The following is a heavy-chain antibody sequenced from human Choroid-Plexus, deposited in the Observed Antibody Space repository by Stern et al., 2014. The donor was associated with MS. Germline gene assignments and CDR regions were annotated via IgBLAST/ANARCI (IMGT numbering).Heavy chain of an antibody. CDR2: ATDDESRT. V-gene: IGHV3-30*02. J-gene: IGHJ6*02. CDR3: AKNQVPGSADLRTYGMDV. D-gene: IGHD2-2*01. CDR1: GFSFSRYD. Sequence: VQLVQSGGRVIQPGGSLRLSCAPSGFSFSRYDMNWVRQAPGKGLEWGATATDDESRTNYADSVKGRFTISRDNSKNTLFLQMNSLRVEDTAVYYCAKNQVPGSADLRTYGMDVWGQGTTVTVSS.